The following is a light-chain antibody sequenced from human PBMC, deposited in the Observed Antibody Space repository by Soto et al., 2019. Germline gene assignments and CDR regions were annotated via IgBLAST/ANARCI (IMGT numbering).Light chain of an antibody. CDR3: QQNNRYPWT. J-gene: IGKJ1*01. Sequence: DIQMTQSPSTLSGSVGDRVTITCRASQTISTWLAWYQQKPGKAPNLLIYKASNLERGVPSRFSGSGSGTEFTLTISSLQPDDLATYYCQQNNRYPWTFGQGTKVDI. V-gene: IGKV1-5*03. CDR1: QTISTW. CDR2: KAS.